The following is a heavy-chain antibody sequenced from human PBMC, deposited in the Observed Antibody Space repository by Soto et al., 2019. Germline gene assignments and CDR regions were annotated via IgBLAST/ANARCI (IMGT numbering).Heavy chain of an antibody. Sequence: PSETLSLTCSVPGDSISTVDYFCAWIRQPPGQALEYIGYIYKSATTYYNPSFESRVAISLDTSKSQFSLNVTSVTAADTAVYFCARGRYCLTGRCFPNWFDSWGQGTLVTVSS. V-gene: IGHV4-30-4*01. D-gene: IGHD2-15*01. CDR2: IYKSATT. CDR1: GDSISTVDYF. J-gene: IGHJ5*01. CDR3: ARGRYCLTGRCFPNWFDS.